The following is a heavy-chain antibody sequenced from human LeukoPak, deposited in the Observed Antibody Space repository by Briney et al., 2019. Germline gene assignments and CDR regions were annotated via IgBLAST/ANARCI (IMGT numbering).Heavy chain of an antibody. D-gene: IGHD1-26*01. CDR3: AKDSSAEVGATIDDRFDY. Sequence: GGSLRLSCAASGFTFSSYGMHWVRQAPGKGLEWVAVIWYDGSNKYYADSVKGRFTISRDNAKNSLYLQMNSLRAEDTALYYCAKDSSAEVGATIDDRFDYWGQGTLVTVSS. CDR1: GFTFSSYG. J-gene: IGHJ4*02. CDR2: IWYDGSNK. V-gene: IGHV3-33*03.